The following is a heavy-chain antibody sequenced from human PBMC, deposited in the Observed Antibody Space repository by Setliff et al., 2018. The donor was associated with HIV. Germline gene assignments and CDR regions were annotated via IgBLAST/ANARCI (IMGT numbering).Heavy chain of an antibody. V-gene: IGHV1-2*02. CDR2: INPNSGGT. J-gene: IGHJ4*02. CDR1: GYTFTDYY. D-gene: IGHD5-12*01. CDR3: AIDGAGGWLRPMPDY. Sequence: ASVKVSCKASGYTFTDYYMHWVRQAPGQGLEWMGWINPNSGGTNYAQKFQGRVTLTEDTSTDTAYMELSGLRSEDTAVYYCAIDGAGGWLRPMPDYWGQGTLVTVSS.